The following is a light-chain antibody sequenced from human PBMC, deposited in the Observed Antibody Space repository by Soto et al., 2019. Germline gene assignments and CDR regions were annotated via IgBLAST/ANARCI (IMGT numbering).Light chain of an antibody. V-gene: IGKV3-20*01. CDR1: QSVSSK. J-gene: IGKJ1*01. CDR3: QQYGRP. CDR2: GAS. Sequence: EIVMTQSPATLSVSPGEGATLSCRASQSVSSKLAWYQQKPGQAPRLLIHGASSRATGIPDRFSGSGSGTDFTLTISRLEPEDFAVYYCQQYGRPFGQGTKVDI.